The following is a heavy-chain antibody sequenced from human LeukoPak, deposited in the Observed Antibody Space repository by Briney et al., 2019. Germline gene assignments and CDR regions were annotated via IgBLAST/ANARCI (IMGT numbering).Heavy chain of an antibody. V-gene: IGHV3-23*01. Sequence: GGPLRLSCAASGFTFSTYAMSWVRQAPGMRLEWVSTIDSGDTTFYADSVEGRFTISRDNSKNTLYLQMNSLRAEDTAVYYCARDARTPSKYYYDSSGYYPEEDYWGQGTLVTVSS. J-gene: IGHJ4*02. CDR3: ARDARTPSKYYYDSSGYYPEEDY. CDR2: IDSGDTT. D-gene: IGHD3-22*01. CDR1: GFTFSTYA.